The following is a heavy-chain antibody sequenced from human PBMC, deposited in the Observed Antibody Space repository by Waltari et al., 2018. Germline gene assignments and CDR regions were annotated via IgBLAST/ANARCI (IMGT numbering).Heavy chain of an antibody. V-gene: IGHV3-30*03. D-gene: IGHD2-8*02. Sequence: QVQLVESGGGVVQPGRSLSLSCAASGFTFSSSGMHWVRQTPGRGLEWVAVILSDGSRKSYADSVKGRFSISGDNSKNSLSLEMNSLRPEDTAVYYCASCTGGNCYDYGFDVWGQGTTVTVSS. CDR3: ASCTGGNCYDYGFDV. CDR1: GFTFSSSG. J-gene: IGHJ6*02. CDR2: ILSDGSRK.